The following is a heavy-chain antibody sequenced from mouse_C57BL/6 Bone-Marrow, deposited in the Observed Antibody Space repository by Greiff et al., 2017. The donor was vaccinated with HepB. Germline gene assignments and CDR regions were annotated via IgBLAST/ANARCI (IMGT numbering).Heavy chain of an antibody. V-gene: IGHV14-3*01. CDR3: AEGGGPEWDFDG. CDR1: GYNFKNSY. CDR2: IDPANGNT. Sequence: VQLQQSVAELVRPGASVKLSCTASGYNFKNSYMHWVKQRPEQGLEWIGRIDPANGNTKYAAKFQGKATITVDTSSSTAYLQLSSLTSEDTAIYYCAEGGGPEWDFDGWGTGTTVTVSS. J-gene: IGHJ1*03.